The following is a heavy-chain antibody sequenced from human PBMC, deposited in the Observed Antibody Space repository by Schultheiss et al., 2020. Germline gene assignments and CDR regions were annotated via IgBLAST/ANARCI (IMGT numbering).Heavy chain of an antibody. J-gene: IGHJ5*02. CDR2: IYYSGST. D-gene: IGHD3-10*01. CDR3: ANFRGRNWFDP. Sequence: SETLSLTCTVSGGYISSGSYYWSWIRQSPGKGLEWIGYIYYSGSTNYNPSLKSRVTISLDTSKNQFSLKLNSVTAADTAVYYCANFRGRNWFDPWGQGTLVTVSS. V-gene: IGHV4-61*01. CDR1: GGYISSGSYY.